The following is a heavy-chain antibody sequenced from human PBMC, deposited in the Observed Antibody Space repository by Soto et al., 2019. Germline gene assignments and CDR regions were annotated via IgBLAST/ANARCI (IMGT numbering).Heavy chain of an antibody. CDR2: IYYSGST. CDR3: ARDRPDILTGFDY. D-gene: IGHD3-9*01. J-gene: IGHJ4*02. V-gene: IGHV4-61*01. CDR1: GGSVSSGSYY. Sequence: LSLTCTVSGGSVSSGSYYWSWIRQPPGKGLEWIGYIYYSGSTNYNPSLKSRVTISVDTSKNQFSLKLSSVTAADTAVYYCARDRPDILTGFDYWGQGTLVTVSS.